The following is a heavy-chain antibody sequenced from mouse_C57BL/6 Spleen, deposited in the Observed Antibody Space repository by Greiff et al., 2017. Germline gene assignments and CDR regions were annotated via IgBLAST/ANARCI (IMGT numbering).Heavy chain of an antibody. D-gene: IGHD3-2*02. CDR2: IDPSDSYT. CDR1: GYTFTSYW. V-gene: IGHV1-69*01. Sequence: QVQLKQPGAELVMPGASVKLSCKASGYTFTSYWMHWVKQRPGQGLEWIGEIDPSDSYTNYNQKFKGKSTLTVDKSSSTAYMQLSSLTSEDSAVYYCARGRQLRPYFDYWGQGTTLTVSS. J-gene: IGHJ2*01. CDR3: ARGRQLRPYFDY.